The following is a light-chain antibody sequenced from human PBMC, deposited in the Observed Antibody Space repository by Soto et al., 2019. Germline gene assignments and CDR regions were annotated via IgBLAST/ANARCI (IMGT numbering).Light chain of an antibody. CDR2: GAS. CDR3: QQYNNWPV. Sequence: EIVMTQSPATLSVSPGERATLSCRVSQSVSSNLAWYQQKPGQAPRLLIYGASTRATGIPARFSGSGSGTEFTLTISSLQSEDFAVYYCQQYNNWPVFGPGTKVDI. V-gene: IGKV3-15*01. CDR1: QSVSSN. J-gene: IGKJ3*01.